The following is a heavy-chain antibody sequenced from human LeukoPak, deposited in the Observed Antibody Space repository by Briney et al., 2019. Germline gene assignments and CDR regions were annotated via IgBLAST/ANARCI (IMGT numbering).Heavy chain of an antibody. CDR2: IFYNEGT. CDR1: SGSFRTYY. Sequence: SETLSLTCTVSSGSFRTYYWSWIRQPPGKGLEWIGYIFYNEGTSYNPSLKSRVTISVDTSKNQFSLKLSSVTAADTAVYYCARAFYPGYYSYMAVWGKGTTVTVSS. J-gene: IGHJ6*03. D-gene: IGHD3-3*02. CDR3: ARAFYPGYYSYMAV. V-gene: IGHV4-59*01.